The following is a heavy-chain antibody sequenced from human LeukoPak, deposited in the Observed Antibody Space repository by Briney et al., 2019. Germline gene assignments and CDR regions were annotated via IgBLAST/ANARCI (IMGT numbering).Heavy chain of an antibody. CDR2: IKQDGSEK. V-gene: IGHV3-7*01. CDR1: GFTFSSYW. D-gene: IGHD4-23*01. J-gene: IGHJ3*02. Sequence: GGSLRLSCAASGFTFSSYWMSWVRQAPGKGLEWVANIKQDGSEKYYVDSVKGRFTISRDNAKNSLYLQMNSLRAEDTAVYYCARGGRLRWLSGWRAFGIWGQGTMVTVSS. CDR3: ARGGRLRWLSGWRAFGI.